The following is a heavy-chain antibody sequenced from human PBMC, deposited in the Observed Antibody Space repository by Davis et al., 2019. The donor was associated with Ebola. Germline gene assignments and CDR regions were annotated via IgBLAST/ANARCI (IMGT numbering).Heavy chain of an antibody. Sequence: AASVKVSCKASGYTFTSYGISWVRQAPGQGLEWMGWISAYNGNTNYAQKLQGRVTMTTDTSTSTAYMELNSLRSEDTAIYYCARGDIVTDQVEYFDYWGQGTLVTVSS. CDR1: GYTFTSYG. CDR3: ARGDIVTDQVEYFDY. D-gene: IGHD5-12*01. CDR2: ISAYNGNT. J-gene: IGHJ4*02. V-gene: IGHV1-18*01.